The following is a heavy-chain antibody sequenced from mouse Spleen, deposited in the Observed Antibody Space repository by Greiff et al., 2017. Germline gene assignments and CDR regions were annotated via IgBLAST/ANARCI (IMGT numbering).Heavy chain of an antibody. CDR1: GYSFTDYN. V-gene: IGHV1-39*01. Sequence: VQLKQSGPELVKPGASVKISCKASGYSFTDYNMNWVKQSNGKSLEWIGVINPNYGTTSYNQKFKGKATLTVDQSSSTAYMQLNSLTSEDSAVYYCAREAGGYYYGSSPYYFDYWGQGTTLTVSS. J-gene: IGHJ2*01. CDR3: AREAGGYYYGSSPYYFDY. D-gene: IGHD1-1*01. CDR2: INPNYGTT.